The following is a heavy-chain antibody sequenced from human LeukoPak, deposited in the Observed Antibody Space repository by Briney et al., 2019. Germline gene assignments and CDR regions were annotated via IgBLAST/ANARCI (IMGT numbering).Heavy chain of an antibody. J-gene: IGHJ5*02. V-gene: IGHV4-39*01. CDR3: ASPSSSWGNWFDP. CDR2: IYYTGRT. D-gene: IGHD6-13*01. Sequence: SETLSLTCTVSGGSISSSSHYWGWIRQSPGKGLEWIGSIYYTGRTYYNPSLKSRVTISVDTSKNQFSLRLTSVTAADTAVYYCASPSSSWGNWFDPWGQGTLVTVSS. CDR1: GGSISSSSHY.